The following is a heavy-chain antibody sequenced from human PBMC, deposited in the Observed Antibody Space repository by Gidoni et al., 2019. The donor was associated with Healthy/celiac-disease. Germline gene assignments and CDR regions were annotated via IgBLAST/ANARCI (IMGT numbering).Heavy chain of an antibody. CDR3: AKDPNYYDSSGYFTPQGY. J-gene: IGHJ4*02. CDR1: GFTFSSYG. CDR2: ISYDGSNK. Sequence: QVQLVESGGGVVQPGRSLRLSCAASGFTFSSYGMHWVRQAPGQGLEWVAVISYDGSNKYYADSVKGRFTISRDNSKNTLYLQMNSLRAEDTAVYYCAKDPNYYDSSGYFTPQGYWGQGTLVTVSS. V-gene: IGHV3-30*18. D-gene: IGHD3-22*01.